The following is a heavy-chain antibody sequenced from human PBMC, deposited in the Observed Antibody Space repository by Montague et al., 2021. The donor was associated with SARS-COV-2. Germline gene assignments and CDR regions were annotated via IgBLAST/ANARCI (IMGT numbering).Heavy chain of an antibody. CDR3: AGDPEGTYSSSWYYYYGMDV. CDR1: GGSISSSSYY. Sequence: SETLSLTCTVSGGSISSSSYYWGWIRQPPGKGLEWIGSIYYSGSTYYNPSLKSRVTISVDTSKNQFSLKLSSVTAADTAVYYCAGDPEGTYSSSWYYYYGMDVWGQGTTVTVSS. CDR2: IYYSGST. D-gene: IGHD6-13*01. V-gene: IGHV4-39*07. J-gene: IGHJ6*02.